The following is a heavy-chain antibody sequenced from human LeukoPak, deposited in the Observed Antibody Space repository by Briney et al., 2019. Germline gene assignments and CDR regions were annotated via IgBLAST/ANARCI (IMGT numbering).Heavy chain of an antibody. CDR2: ISSSGNSI. D-gene: IGHD3-10*01. V-gene: IGHV3-11*01. J-gene: IGHJ4*02. Sequence: PGGSLRLSCAASDFVFSDYYMSWVRQAPGKGLEWVSYISSSGNSIYYADSVKGRFTISRDNAKNSLYLQMNSLRAEDTAVYFAREMEGDYGSGTYFDLWGQGNMVTVSS. CDR3: AREMEGDYGSGTYFDL. CDR1: DFVFSDYY.